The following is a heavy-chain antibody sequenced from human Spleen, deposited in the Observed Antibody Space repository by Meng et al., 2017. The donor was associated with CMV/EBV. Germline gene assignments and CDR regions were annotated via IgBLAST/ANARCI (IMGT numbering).Heavy chain of an antibody. CDR1: GFSFNIYS. CDR3: ARKPGFDFWTGPYDY. D-gene: IGHD3/OR15-3a*01. CDR2: ISSSSTYI. V-gene: IGHV3-21*04. J-gene: IGHJ4*02. Sequence: GESLKISCAASGFSFNIYSMNWVRQAPGKGLEWVSSISSSSTYIYYADSVKSRFTISRDNAKNSLYLQMNSLRAEDTAFYFCARKPGFDFWTGPYDYWGQGTLVTVSS.